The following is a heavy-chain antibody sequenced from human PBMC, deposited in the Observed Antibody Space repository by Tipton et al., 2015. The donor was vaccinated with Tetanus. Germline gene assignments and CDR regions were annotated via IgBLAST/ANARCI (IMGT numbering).Heavy chain of an antibody. CDR3: VRDIGKTD. CDR2: ISWNGGSI. J-gene: IGHJ4*02. CDR1: GFIFDDYA. Sequence: SLLLSCAASGFIFDDYAMHWFRQSPGKGLEWFSGISWNGGSIDYADSVKGRFTISRDNAKNFLYLQMDNVRVEDTAFYYCVRDIGKTDWGRGTLVTVSS. V-gene: IGHV3-9*01.